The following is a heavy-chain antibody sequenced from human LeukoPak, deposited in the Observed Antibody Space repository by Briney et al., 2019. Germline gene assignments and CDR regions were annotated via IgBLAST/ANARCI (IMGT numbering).Heavy chain of an antibody. CDR1: GYTFTSYG. CDR3: ARDSGSPPEYDFWSGYYSNLYYYYMDV. V-gene: IGHV1-18*01. CDR2: ISAYNGNT. J-gene: IGHJ6*03. Sequence: ASVKVSCKASGYTFTSYGISWVRQAPGQGLEWMGWISAYNGNTNYAQKLQGRVTMTTDTSTSTAYMELRSLRSDDTAVYYCARDSGSPPEYDFWSGYYSNLYYYYMDVWGKGTTVTVSS. D-gene: IGHD3-3*01.